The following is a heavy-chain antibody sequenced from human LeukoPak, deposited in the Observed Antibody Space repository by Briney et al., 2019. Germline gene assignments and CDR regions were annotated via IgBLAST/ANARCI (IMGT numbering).Heavy chain of an antibody. Sequence: PGGPLRLSCVASGITFGSSWMSWVRQAPGKGLEWVANIKPDGSVKYYADSVKGRFTISRDNAENSLYLQMNSLRTEDTAVYNCARDQPDPAGTGPRFDYWGQGSLVTVSS. J-gene: IGHJ4*02. V-gene: IGHV3-7*01. CDR3: ARDQPDPAGTGPRFDY. CDR1: GITFGSSW. D-gene: IGHD1-1*01. CDR2: IKPDGSVK.